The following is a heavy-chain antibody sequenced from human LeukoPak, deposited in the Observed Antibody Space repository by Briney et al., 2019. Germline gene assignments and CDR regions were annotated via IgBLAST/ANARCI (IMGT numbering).Heavy chain of an antibody. D-gene: IGHD1-26*01. Sequence: GGSLRLSCAASGFTFSSYWMHWVRQVPGKGLVWVSQINIDGSSTTYADSVKGRFTISRDKAKNTLYLQMNSLRAEDTALYYCVGGGIVGTATADAFDIWGQGTLVTVSS. CDR2: INIDGSST. J-gene: IGHJ3*02. V-gene: IGHV3-74*01. CDR1: GFTFSSYW. CDR3: VGGGIVGTATADAFDI.